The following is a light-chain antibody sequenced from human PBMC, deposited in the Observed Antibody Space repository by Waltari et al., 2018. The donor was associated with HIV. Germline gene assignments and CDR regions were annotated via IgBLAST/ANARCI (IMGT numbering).Light chain of an antibody. J-gene: IGKJ1*01. Sequence: EIVLTQSPATLSLSPGVRATLSCRASQSVSNYLAWYQQKPGQAPRLLIYDASNRATGIPAKFSGSGSGTDFTLTISSLEPEDFAVYYCQQRSNWPPWWTFGQGTKVEIK. CDR3: QQRSNWPPWWT. V-gene: IGKV3-11*01. CDR1: QSVSNY. CDR2: DAS.